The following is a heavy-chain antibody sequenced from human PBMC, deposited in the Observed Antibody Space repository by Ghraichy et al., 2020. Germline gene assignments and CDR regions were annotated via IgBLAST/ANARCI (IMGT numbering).Heavy chain of an antibody. CDR1: GFTVSSNY. D-gene: IGHD3-9*01. Sequence: LSLTCAASGFTVSSNYMSWVRQAPGKGLEWVSVIYSGGSTYYADSVKGRFTISRDNSKNTLYLQMNSLRAEDTAVYYYACRRPRYFDWLPQYYFDYWGQGTLVTVSS. V-gene: IGHV3-53*01. CDR3: ACRRPRYFDWLPQYYFDY. CDR2: IYSGGST. J-gene: IGHJ4*02.